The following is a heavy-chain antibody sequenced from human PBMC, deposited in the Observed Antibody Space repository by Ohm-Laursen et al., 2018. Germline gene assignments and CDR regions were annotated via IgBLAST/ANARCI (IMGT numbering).Heavy chain of an antibody. CDR2: ISGSGGST. J-gene: IGHJ5*01. D-gene: IGHD2-2*01. CDR1: GFTFSTYA. Sequence: GSLRLSCSASGFTFSTYAVTWVRQAPGKGLEWVSAISGSGGSTYYADSVKGRFTISRDNSKNTLFLQMNSLRADDTAVYYCAKRAYCSSKSRCYDSWGRGTLVTVSS. CDR3: AKRAYCSSKSRCYDS. V-gene: IGHV3-23*01.